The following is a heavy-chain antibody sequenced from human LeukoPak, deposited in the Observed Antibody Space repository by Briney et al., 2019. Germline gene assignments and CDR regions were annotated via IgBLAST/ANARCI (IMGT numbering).Heavy chain of an antibody. CDR2: ITPLFGTA. CDR3: ARGTTYYDFWSGYYTGWHYFDY. V-gene: IGHV1-69*13. J-gene: IGHJ4*02. CDR1: GGTFSKYT. Sequence: SVKVSCKASGGTFSKYTISWVRQRPGQGLEWMGGITPLFGTANYAQKFQGRVTITADESASTAYMELSSLRSEDTAVYYCARGTTYYDFWSGYYTGWHYFDYWGQGTLVTVSS. D-gene: IGHD3-3*01.